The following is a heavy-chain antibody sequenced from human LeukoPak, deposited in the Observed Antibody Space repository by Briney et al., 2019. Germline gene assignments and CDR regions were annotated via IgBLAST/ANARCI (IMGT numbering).Heavy chain of an antibody. CDR3: ARTRGATFYYYMDA. Sequence: ASVKLSCKASGYTFTGYYIPWVRQAPGQGLEWMGGFNPNSGGTNDAQKLQGRVTMTRDTSISTAYMEMSRLRSDDTAVYYCARTRGATFYYYMDAWGKGTTVTVSS. CDR2: FNPNSGGT. V-gene: IGHV1-2*02. J-gene: IGHJ6*03. CDR1: GYTFTGYY. D-gene: IGHD1-26*01.